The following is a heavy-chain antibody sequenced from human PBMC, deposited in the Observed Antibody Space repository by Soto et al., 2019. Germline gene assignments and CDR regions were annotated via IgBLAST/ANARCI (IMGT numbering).Heavy chain of an antibody. J-gene: IGHJ3*01. Sequence: SETLSLTCSVSGDSISGYYWSWIRQPPGKGLEWIGYIYHSGSTYYNPSLKSRVTISVDTSKNQFSLKLRSLTAADTAVYYCARPIRSFTHVWGQGTRVTVSS. CDR2: IYHSGST. CDR3: ARPIRSFTHV. D-gene: IGHD3-10*01. CDR1: GDSISGYY. V-gene: IGHV4-59*12.